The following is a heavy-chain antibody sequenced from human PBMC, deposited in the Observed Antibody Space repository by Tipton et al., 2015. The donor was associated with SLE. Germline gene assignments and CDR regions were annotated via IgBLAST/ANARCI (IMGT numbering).Heavy chain of an antibody. CDR1: GGSFSVHS. CDR3: ARGKISRASGSYYIASKRFDS. D-gene: IGHD3-10*01. Sequence: TLSLTCTVHGGSFSVHSWACLRQHPGQGLEWIGDVNHGGSTNYTPSLKSRVTISLDTSKNQFSLNLSSVTAADTAVYYCARGKISRASGSYYIASKRFDSRGQGILVTVSS. V-gene: IGHV4-34*01. J-gene: IGHJ5*01. CDR2: VNHGGST.